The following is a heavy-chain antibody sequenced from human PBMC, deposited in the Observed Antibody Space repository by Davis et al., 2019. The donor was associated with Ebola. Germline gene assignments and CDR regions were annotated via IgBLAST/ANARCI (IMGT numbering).Heavy chain of an antibody. D-gene: IGHD4-23*01. CDR3: ARDLPTVVTQGLDY. Sequence: GESLKISCAASGFTFSSYGMHWVRQAPGKGLEWVAVISYDGSNKYYADSVKGRFTISRDNSKNTLYLQMNSLRAEDTAVYYCARDLPTVVTQGLDYWGQGTLVTVSS. J-gene: IGHJ4*02. CDR1: GFTFSSYG. V-gene: IGHV3-30*03. CDR2: ISYDGSNK.